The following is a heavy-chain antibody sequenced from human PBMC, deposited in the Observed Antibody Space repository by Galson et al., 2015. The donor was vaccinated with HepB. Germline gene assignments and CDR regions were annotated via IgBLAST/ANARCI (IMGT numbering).Heavy chain of an antibody. J-gene: IGHJ6*02. V-gene: IGHV3-48*02. Sequence: SLRLSCAASGFTFSSYSMNWVRQAPGKGLEWVSYISSSSSTIYYADSVKGRFTISRDNAKNSLYLQMNSLRDEDTAVYYCARGYCSGGSCYSHYYYYGMDVWGQGTTVTVSS. CDR3: ARGYCSGGSCYSHYYYYGMDV. CDR2: ISSSSSTI. D-gene: IGHD2-15*01. CDR1: GFTFSSYS.